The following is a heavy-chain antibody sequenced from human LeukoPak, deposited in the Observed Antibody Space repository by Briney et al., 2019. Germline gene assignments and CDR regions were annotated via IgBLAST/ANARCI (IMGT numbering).Heavy chain of an antibody. V-gene: IGHV3-48*04. CDR3: ARSIWSYTYMDV. J-gene: IGHJ6*03. CDR2: ISSSSSTI. CDR1: GFTFRTYS. D-gene: IGHD3-3*02. Sequence: GGSLRLSCAASGFTFRTYSMNWVRQAPGKGLEWVSYISSSSSTIYYADSVRGRFTISRDSAKNTLYLQMNSLRAEDTAVYYCARSIWSYTYMDVWGKGTTVTVSS.